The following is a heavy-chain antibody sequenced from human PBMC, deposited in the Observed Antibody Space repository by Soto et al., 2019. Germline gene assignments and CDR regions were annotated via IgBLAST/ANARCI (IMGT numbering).Heavy chain of an antibody. V-gene: IGHV3-23*01. J-gene: IGHJ4*02. CDR3: AESGVEYYSSSGY. D-gene: IGHD6-13*01. CDR1: GFTFSSYA. Sequence: EVQLLESGGGLVQPGGSLRLSCAASGFTFSSYAMSWVRQAPGKGLEWVSAISGSGGSTYYADSVKGRFTISRDNSKNTLYLQMNSLRAEDTAVYYCAESGVEYYSSSGYWGQGTLVTVSS. CDR2: ISGSGGST.